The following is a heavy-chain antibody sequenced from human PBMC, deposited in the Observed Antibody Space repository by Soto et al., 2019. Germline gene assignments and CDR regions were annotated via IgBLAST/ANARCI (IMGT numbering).Heavy chain of an antibody. V-gene: IGHV4-30-4*01. J-gene: IGHJ6*02. CDR2: IYYSGGT. D-gene: IGHD4-17*01. CDR3: ARVSGVYGDYVRGEYYYYGMDV. CDR1: GGSISSGDYY. Sequence: PSETLSLTCTVSGGSISSGDYYWSWIRQPPGKGLEWIGYIYYSGGTYYNPSLKSRVTISVDTSKNQFSLKLSSVTAADTAVYYCARVSGVYGDYVRGEYYYYGMDVWGQGTTVTVSS.